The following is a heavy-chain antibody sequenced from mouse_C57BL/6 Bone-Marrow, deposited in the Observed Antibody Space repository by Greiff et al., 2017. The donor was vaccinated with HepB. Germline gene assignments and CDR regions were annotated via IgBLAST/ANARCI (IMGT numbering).Heavy chain of an antibody. CDR2: IDPETGGT. V-gene: IGHV1-15*01. CDR3: TREDYDHGGFAY. J-gene: IGHJ3*01. CDR1: GYTFTDYE. Sequence: QVQLQQSGAELVRPGASVTLSCKASGYTFTDYEMHWVKQTPVHGLEWIGAIDPETGGTAYNQKFKGKAILTADKSSSTAYMELRSLTSEDSAVYYCTREDYDHGGFAYWGQGTLVTVAA. D-gene: IGHD2-4*01.